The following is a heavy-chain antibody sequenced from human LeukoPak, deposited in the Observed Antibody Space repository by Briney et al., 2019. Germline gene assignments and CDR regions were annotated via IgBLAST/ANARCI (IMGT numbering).Heavy chain of an antibody. J-gene: IGHJ4*02. Sequence: PGGSLRLSCAASGFTFSSYWMHWVRQAPGKGLVWVSRINSDGSSTTYADSVKGRFTISRDNAKNTLYLQMNSLRAEDTAVYYCARESSYYYDSSGYDPMDYWGQGTLVTVSS. V-gene: IGHV3-74*01. CDR2: INSDGSST. D-gene: IGHD3-22*01. CDR3: ARESSYYYDSSGYDPMDY. CDR1: GFTFSSYW.